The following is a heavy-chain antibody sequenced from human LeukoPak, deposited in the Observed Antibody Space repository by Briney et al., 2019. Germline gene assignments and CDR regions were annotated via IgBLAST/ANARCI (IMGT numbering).Heavy chain of an antibody. CDR1: GGSIAGYY. D-gene: IGHD3-10*01. J-gene: IGHJ4*02. CDR2: IFYSGNS. V-gene: IGHV4-59*01. Sequence: SETLSLTCTVSGGSIAGYYWSWIRQPPGKGLEWIGYIFYSGNSNYNPPLKSRVTISVDTSKNQFSLNLTSVTAADTAVYFCARTGFGELPFDYWGQGTLVTVSS. CDR3: ARTGFGELPFDY.